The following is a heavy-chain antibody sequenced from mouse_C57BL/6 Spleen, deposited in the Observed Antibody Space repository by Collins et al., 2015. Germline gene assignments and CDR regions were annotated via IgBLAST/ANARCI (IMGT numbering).Heavy chain of an antibody. V-gene: IGHV1-50*01. CDR2: IDPSDSYT. Sequence: QVQLQQPGAELVKPGASVKLSCKASGYTFTSYWMQWVKQRPGQGLEWIGEIDPSDSYTNYNQKFKGKATLTVDTSSSTAYMQLSSLTSEDSAVYYCARGGGRGYYAMDYWGQGTSVTVSS. CDR3: ARGGGRGYYAMDY. CDR1: GYTFTSYW. J-gene: IGHJ4*01.